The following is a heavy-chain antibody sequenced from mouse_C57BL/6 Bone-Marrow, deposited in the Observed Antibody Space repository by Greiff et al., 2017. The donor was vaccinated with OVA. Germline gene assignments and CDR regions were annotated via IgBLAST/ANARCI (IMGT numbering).Heavy chain of an antibody. V-gene: IGHV1-19*01. CDR1: GYTFTDYY. CDR2: INPYNGGT. D-gene: IGHD2-1*01. J-gene: IGHJ3*01. CDR3: AREIYYGNYVGWDGAY. Sequence: EVQLQQSGPVLVKPGASVKLSCKASGYTFTDYYMNWVKQSPGKSLEWIGVINPYNGGTSYNQKFKGKATLTVDKSSSTAYMELNSLTSEDSAVYYCAREIYYGNYVGWDGAYWGQGTLVTVSA.